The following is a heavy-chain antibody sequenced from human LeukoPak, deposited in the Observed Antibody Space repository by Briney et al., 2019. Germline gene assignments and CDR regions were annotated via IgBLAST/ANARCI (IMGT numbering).Heavy chain of an antibody. CDR3: ARPGLYCSGGSCYPFEN. J-gene: IGHJ4*02. D-gene: IGHD2-15*01. V-gene: IGHV3-9*01. Sequence: PGGSLRLSCAASGFTFDDYAMHWVRQAPGKGLEWVAGIRWNSVSIGYADSVKGRFTISRDNAKNSLYLQMNSLRVKDTAIYYCARPGLYCSGGSCYPFENWGQGNLVTVSS. CDR2: IRWNSVSI. CDR1: GFTFDDYA.